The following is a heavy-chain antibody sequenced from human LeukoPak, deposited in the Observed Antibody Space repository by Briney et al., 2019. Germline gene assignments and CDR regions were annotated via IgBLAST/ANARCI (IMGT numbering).Heavy chain of an antibody. D-gene: IGHD1-26*01. CDR1: GFTFGSYT. V-gene: IGHV3-48*01. CDR3: AKDSEGGTYFYDYMDV. CDR2: ISSTSTT. Sequence: GGSLRLSCAVSGFTFGSYTMNWVRQAPGKGLEWVSHISSTSTTYYADSVKGRFTTSRDNAKNLLYLQMNSLRPEDTALYYCAKDSEGGTYFYDYMDVWGKGTTVTVSS. J-gene: IGHJ6*03.